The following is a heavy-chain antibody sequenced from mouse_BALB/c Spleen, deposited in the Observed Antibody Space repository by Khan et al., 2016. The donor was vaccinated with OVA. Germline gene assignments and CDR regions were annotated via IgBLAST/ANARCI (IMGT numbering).Heavy chain of an antibody. V-gene: IGHV14-3*02. D-gene: IGHD1-3*01. J-gene: IGHJ3*01. CDR2: IDPPNDDT. CDR3: ATLYGSSFAY. CDR1: GFNIKDTY. Sequence: VQLQQSGAELVKPGASVKLSCSASGFNIKDTYIHWMKQRPEQGLEWIGRIDPPNDDTKYGPKFQAKATLTADTSSNTAYLQLSSLTSEDTAVYYCATLYGSSFAYWGQGTLVSVSA.